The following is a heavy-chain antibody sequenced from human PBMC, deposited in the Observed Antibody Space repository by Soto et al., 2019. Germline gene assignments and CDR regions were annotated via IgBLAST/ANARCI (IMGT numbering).Heavy chain of an antibody. CDR2: IKSSGSPT. CDR1: GFTFSTYA. D-gene: IGHD3-10*01. CDR3: AKTPRGGASGDWYFDL. J-gene: IGHJ2*01. V-gene: IGHV3-23*05. Sequence: EVQLSESGGGWVQPGGSLRLSCAASGFTFSTYAMTWVRLAPGRGLEWVLGIKSSGSPTDYPESVKGRFTISRDNLMNTLFLDMNGLRAEDTAIYYCAKTPRGGASGDWYFDLWGRGTLVTVSS.